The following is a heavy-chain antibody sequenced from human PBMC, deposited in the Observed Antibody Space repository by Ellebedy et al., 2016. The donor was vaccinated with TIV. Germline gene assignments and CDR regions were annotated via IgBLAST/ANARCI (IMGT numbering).Heavy chain of an antibody. D-gene: IGHD3-10*01. CDR1: GGSMSSNY. CDR2: VYYSGST. J-gene: IGHJ4*02. CDR3: ARGSGRPDD. Sequence: MPSETLSLTCSVSGGSMSSNYWSWIRQPPGKGLEWIGYVYYSGSTNYNPSLGSRVTISVDTSKNQFSLNVSSVTAADTAVYYCARGSGRPDDWGQGTLVTVSS. V-gene: IGHV4-59*01.